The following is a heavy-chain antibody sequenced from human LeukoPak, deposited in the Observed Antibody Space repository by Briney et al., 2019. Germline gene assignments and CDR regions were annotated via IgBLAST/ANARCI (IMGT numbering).Heavy chain of an antibody. CDR1: GFTFSTNY. D-gene: IGHD3-10*01. Sequence: GGSLRLSCAASGFTFSTNYLSWVRQAPGKGLEWVSVVYSGGTTYHADSVKGRFTISRDNSKNTMYLQMNSLRADDTAVYYCARESVVRGVINGMDVWGQGTTVTVSS. CDR2: VYSGGTT. J-gene: IGHJ6*02. V-gene: IGHV3-66*01. CDR3: ARESVVRGVINGMDV.